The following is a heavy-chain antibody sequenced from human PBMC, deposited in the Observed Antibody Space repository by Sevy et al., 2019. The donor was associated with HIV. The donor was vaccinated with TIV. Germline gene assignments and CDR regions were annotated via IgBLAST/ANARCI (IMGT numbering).Heavy chain of an antibody. V-gene: IGHV3-74*01. Sequence: GGSLRLSCAASGFTFSSYGMHWVRQAPGKGLVWVSRVNSDGSSTSYSDSVKGRFTTSRDNAKNTLYLQMNSLRAEDTAVYYCARGAAAGTFDYWGQGTLVTVSS. CDR1: GFTFSSYG. CDR3: ARGAAAGTFDY. D-gene: IGHD6-13*01. J-gene: IGHJ4*02. CDR2: VNSDGSST.